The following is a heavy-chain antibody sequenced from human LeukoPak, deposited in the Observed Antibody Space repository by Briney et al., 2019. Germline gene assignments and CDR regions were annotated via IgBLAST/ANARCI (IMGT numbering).Heavy chain of an antibody. J-gene: IGHJ6*02. CDR3: ARSEPMRWNYYYYGMDV. CDR1: GYTFTSYD. D-gene: IGHD5-24*01. V-gene: IGHV1-8*01. Sequence: ASVKVSCKASGYTFTSYDINWVRQATGQGLEWMGWMNPNSGNTGYAQKFQGRVTMTRNTSISTAYMELSSLRSEDTAVYCCARSEPMRWNYYYYGMDVWGQGTTVTVSS. CDR2: MNPNSGNT.